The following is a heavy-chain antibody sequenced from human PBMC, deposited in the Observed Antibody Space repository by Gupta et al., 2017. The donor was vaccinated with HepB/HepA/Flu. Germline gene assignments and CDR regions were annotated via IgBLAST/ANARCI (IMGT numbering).Heavy chain of an antibody. CDR1: GDSIYSGRYY. CDR3: ARGSEEFDY. J-gene: IGHJ4*02. CDR2: IHYSDQT. V-gene: IGHV4-31*03. Sequence: QAQLQESGPGLVKPSQTLSLNCPSSGDSIYSGRYYWSWIRQPPGKGLEWIGYIHYSDQTLYNPSPMSRLNMSFDTSKRQFFLNLASVTAADTAVYYCARGSEEFDYWGRGALVTVSS.